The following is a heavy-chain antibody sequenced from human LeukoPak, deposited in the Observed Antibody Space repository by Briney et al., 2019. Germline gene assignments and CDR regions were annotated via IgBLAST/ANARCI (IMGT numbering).Heavy chain of an antibody. J-gene: IGHJ4*02. CDR1: GFTFSSYA. V-gene: IGHV3-23*01. D-gene: IGHD3-10*01. Sequence: GGSLRLSCAVSGFTFSSYAMSWVRQAPGKGLEWVSAISGSGGSTYYADSVKGRFAISRDNSKNTLYLQMNSLRAEDTAVYYCAKGMVRGVIIAKSHFDYWGQGTLVTVSS. CDR2: ISGSGGST. CDR3: AKGMVRGVIIAKSHFDY.